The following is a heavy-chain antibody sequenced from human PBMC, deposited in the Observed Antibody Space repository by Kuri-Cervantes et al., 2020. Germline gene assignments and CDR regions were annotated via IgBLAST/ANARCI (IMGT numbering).Heavy chain of an antibody. Sequence: ETLSLTCTVSGGSISSGGYYWSWVRQSPGKGLEWVSIITGNGVSTRYADAVKGRFTISRDNSKDTLHLQMNSLRAEDTGIYYCAKGGGEYCVGDCYSRVPMNWGQGTLVTVSS. CDR1: GGSISSGGYY. CDR2: ITGNGVST. CDR3: AKGGGEYCVGDCYSRVPMN. J-gene: IGHJ4*02. D-gene: IGHD2-21*02. V-gene: IGHV3-23*01.